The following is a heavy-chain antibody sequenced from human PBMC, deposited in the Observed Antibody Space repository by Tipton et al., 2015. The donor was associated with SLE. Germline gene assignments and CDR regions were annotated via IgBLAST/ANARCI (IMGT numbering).Heavy chain of an antibody. D-gene: IGHD2-15*01. CDR1: GGSISSSSYY. CDR3: ARAPVVAATGDWFDP. CDR2: IYHSGTA. Sequence: TLSLTCTVSGGSISSSSYYWGWIRQPPGKGLEWIGSIYHSGTAYYNPPLKSRVTISVDTSKNQFSLKLSSVTAADTAVYYCARAPVVAATGDWFDPWGQGTLVTVSS. V-gene: IGHV4-39*07. J-gene: IGHJ5*02.